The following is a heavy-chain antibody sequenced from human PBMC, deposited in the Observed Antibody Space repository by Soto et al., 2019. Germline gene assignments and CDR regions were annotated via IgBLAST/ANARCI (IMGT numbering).Heavy chain of an antibody. J-gene: IGHJ4*02. Sequence: EVQLVESGGGLVQPGGSLRLSCAASGFTFSNYWMHWVRQVPGKGLVWVSRINSDGSTTTYADSVKGRFTISRDNAKNTRYLQMSSLRAEDTAVYNCLGGKYLPYWGQGTLITVSS. CDR2: INSDGSTT. CDR1: GFTFSNYW. D-gene: IGHD2-2*01. V-gene: IGHV3-74*01. CDR3: LGGKYLPY.